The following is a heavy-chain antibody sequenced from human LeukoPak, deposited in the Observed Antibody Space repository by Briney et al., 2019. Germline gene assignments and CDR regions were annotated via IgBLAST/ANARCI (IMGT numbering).Heavy chain of an antibody. J-gene: IGHJ4*02. CDR2: IYYSGST. D-gene: IGHD6-19*01. V-gene: IGHV4-39*07. Sequence: SETLSLTCTVSGGSISSYYWGWIRQPPGKGLEWIGSIYYSGSTYYNPSLKSRVTISVDTSKNQFSLKLSSVTAADTAVYYCARDSQGSGWYWEGLVADYWGQGTLVTVSS. CDR1: GGSISSYY. CDR3: ARDSQGSGWYWEGLVADY.